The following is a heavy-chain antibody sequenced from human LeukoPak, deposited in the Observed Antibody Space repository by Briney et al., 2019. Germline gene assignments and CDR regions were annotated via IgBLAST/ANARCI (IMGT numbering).Heavy chain of an antibody. CDR1: GFTFNRNA. D-gene: IGHD6-19*01. V-gene: IGHV3-23*01. CDR2: IGGSGDKT. CDR3: VRRGDASSGWGDHDF. Sequence: PGGSLRLSCAASGFTFNRNAISWVRQPPGKGLEWVSTIGGSGDKTFYADSVKGRFTISRDNSKNMVHLQMNSLTGEDTALYYCVRRGDASSGWGDHDFWGQGALVTVSS. J-gene: IGHJ4*02.